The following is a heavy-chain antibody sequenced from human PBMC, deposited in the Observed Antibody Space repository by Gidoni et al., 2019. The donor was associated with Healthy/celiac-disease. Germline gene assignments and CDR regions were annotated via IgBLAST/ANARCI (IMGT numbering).Heavy chain of an antibody. Sequence: PGKGLEWMGIIYPGDSDTRYSPSFQGQVTISADKSISTAYLQWSSLKASDTAMYYCARQAPDPYYYYGMDVWGQGTTVTVSS. CDR3: ARQAPDPYYYYGMDV. CDR2: IYPGDSDT. J-gene: IGHJ6*02. V-gene: IGHV5-51*01.